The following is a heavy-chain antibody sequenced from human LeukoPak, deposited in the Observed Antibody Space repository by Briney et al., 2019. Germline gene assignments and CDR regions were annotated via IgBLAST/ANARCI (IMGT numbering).Heavy chain of an antibody. CDR1: GYIFSVYA. J-gene: IGHJ4*02. CDR2: INTNTGNP. V-gene: IGHV7-4-1*02. D-gene: IGHD3-3*01. Sequence: ASVKVSCKASGYIFSVYALIWVRQAPGQGLELMGWINTNTGNPTYAQGFTGRFVFSLDTSVSTAYLQISSLKAEDTAVYYCAKGQMDFGVVNWGQGTLVTVSS. CDR3: AKGQMDFGVVN.